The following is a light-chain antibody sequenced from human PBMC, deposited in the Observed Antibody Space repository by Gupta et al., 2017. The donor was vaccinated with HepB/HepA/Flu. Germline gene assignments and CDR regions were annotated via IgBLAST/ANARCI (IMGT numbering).Light chain of an antibody. CDR2: QDN. J-gene: IGLJ2*01. CDR3: QAWDSSIYVV. V-gene: IGLV3-1*01. CDR1: KLGDKY. Sequence: SYELTQPPSVSVSPGQTASITCSGDKLGDKYAYWYQQKPGQSPVLVIYQDNKRPSGIPERFSGSNSGNTATLTISGTQATDEGDYYCQAWDSSIYVVFGGGTKLTVL.